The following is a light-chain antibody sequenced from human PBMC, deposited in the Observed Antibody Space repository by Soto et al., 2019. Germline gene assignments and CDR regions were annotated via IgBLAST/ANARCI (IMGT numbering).Light chain of an antibody. CDR3: QQYDSYRT. CDR1: QNISTW. CDR2: DVS. V-gene: IGKV1-5*01. J-gene: IGKJ1*01. Sequence: DIQMTQSPSTLSASVGDRVTITCRPSQNISTWLAWYQQKSGKAPKRLIYDVSNLESGVPSRFSGSGSGTEFSLTIRSLQPDDFATYYCQQYDSYRTFGQGTKVEIK.